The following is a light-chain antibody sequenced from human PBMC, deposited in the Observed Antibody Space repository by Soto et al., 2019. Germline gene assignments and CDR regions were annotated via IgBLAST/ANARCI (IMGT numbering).Light chain of an antibody. V-gene: IGLV3-21*02. CDR1: NIGSKS. J-gene: IGLJ1*01. CDR3: QVWDSSSDRLYV. CDR2: DDS. Sequence: SYELTQPPSVSVAPGQTARITCGGNNIGSKSVHWYQQKPGQAPVLVVYDDSDWPSGIPERFSGSNSGNTATLTISRVEAGDEADYYCQVWDSSSDRLYVFGTGTKLTVL.